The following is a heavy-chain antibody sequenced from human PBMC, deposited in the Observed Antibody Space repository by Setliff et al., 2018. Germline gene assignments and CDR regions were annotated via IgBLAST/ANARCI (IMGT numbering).Heavy chain of an antibody. CDR3: ARDQGHGITAAGPDF. CDR2: INPNSGGT. Sequence: ASVKVSCKASGYSFSTYAMHWVRQAPGQGLEWMGRINPNSGGTNYAQKFQGRVTMTSDSSISTAYMELSGLRSDDTAVYFCARDQGHGITAAGPDFWGQGTLVTVSS. J-gene: IGHJ4*02. D-gene: IGHD6-13*01. V-gene: IGHV1-2*06. CDR1: GYSFSTYA.